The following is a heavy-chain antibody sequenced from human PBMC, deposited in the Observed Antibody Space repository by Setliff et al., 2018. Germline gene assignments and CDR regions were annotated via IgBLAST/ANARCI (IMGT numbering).Heavy chain of an antibody. CDR2: ISPYNGVT. V-gene: IGHV1-18*01. J-gene: IGHJ5*02. D-gene: IGHD3-9*01. Sequence: ASVKVSCKASAYILSSYGISWVRQAPGEGLEWMGWISPYNGVTSYAQKFQGRVTMTADTSTSTAYMELRSLRFDDTAVYYCARDILLVEGVSVTGCWFDPWGQG. CDR1: AYILSSYG. CDR3: ARDILLVEGVSVTGCWFDP.